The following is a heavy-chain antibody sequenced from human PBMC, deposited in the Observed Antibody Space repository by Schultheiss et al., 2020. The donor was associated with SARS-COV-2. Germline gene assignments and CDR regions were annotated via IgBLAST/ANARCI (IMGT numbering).Heavy chain of an antibody. Sequence: GSLRLSCAVYGGSFSGYYWNWIRQPPGKGLEWIGEINHSGSTNYNPSLKSRVTISVDTSKNQFSLKLSSVTAADTAVYYCARGLVVVAAIEAFDIWGQGTMVTVSS. J-gene: IGHJ3*02. CDR1: GGSFSGYY. CDR3: ARGLVVVAAIEAFDI. V-gene: IGHV4-34*01. D-gene: IGHD2-15*01. CDR2: INHSGST.